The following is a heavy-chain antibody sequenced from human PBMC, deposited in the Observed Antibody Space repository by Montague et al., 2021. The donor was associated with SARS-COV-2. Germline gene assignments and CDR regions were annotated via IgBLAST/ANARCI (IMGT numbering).Heavy chain of an antibody. CDR1: GFTFSSYS. CDR3: ARDLNDYVWGSYRYFDY. D-gene: IGHD3-16*02. V-gene: IGHV3-21*01. CDR2: ISSSSSYI. Sequence: SLRLSCAASGFTFSSYSMNWVRQAPEKGLEWVSSISSSSSYIYYADSVKGRFTISRDNAKNSLYLQMNSLRAEDTAVYYCARDLNDYVWGSYRYFDYWGQGTLVTVSS. J-gene: IGHJ4*02.